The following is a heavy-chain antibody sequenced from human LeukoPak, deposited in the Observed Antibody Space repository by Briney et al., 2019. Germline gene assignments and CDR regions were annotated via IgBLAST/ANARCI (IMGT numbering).Heavy chain of an antibody. V-gene: IGHV4-4*07. J-gene: IGHJ3*01. CDR2: IYTSGST. CDR3: AKADPYSSGLDAFDF. D-gene: IGHD6-19*01. Sequence: SETLSLTCTVSGGSISSYYWSWIRQPAGKGLEWIGRIYTSGSTNYNPSLKSRVTMSVDTSKNQFSLKLSSVTAADTAVYYCAKADPYSSGLDAFDFWGQGTMVTVSS. CDR1: GGSISSYY.